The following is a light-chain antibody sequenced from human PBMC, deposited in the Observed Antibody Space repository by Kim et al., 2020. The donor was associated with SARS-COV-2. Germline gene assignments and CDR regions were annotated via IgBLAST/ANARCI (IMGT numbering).Light chain of an antibody. CDR3: QQYGSSPLT. CDR2: GAS. V-gene: IGKV3-20*01. Sequence: EIVLTQSPGTLSLSPGERATLSCRASQSVSSSYVAWYQQPPGQAPRLLIYGASSSATGIPGRFSGSGSGTDFTLTSSRLEPEDSAVYYWQQYGSSPLTFGGGTKVDIK. CDR1: QSVSSSY. J-gene: IGKJ4*01.